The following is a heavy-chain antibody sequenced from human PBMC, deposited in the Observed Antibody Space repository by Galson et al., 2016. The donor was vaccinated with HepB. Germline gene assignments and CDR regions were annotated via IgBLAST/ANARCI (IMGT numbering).Heavy chain of an antibody. V-gene: IGHV4-4*02. J-gene: IGHJ4*02. CDR3: ANEDYSFRY. CDR2: IDHSETT. D-gene: IGHD3-10*01. CDR1: GGSIVSAHW. Sequence: SETLSLTCTVSGGSIVSAHWCSWVRQPPGKGLEWIGEIDHSETTHYNPSLESRVSISVDNSKNQFSLKLSSVTAADTAVYYCANEDYSFRYWGQGTLVTVSS.